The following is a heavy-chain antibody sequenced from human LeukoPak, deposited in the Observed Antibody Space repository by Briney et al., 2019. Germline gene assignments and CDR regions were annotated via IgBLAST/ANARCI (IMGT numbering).Heavy chain of an antibody. D-gene: IGHD6-25*01. CDR2: IKQDGSEK. Sequence: YPGGSLRLSCAASGFTFSNYWMSWVRQAPGKGLEWVANIKQDGSEKYYVDSVKGRFTISRDNAKNSLYLQMNSLRAEDKAVYYCARNGRLVAAASCFDPWGQGTLVTVSS. CDR3: ARNGRLVAAASCFDP. CDR1: GFTFSNYW. V-gene: IGHV3-7*01. J-gene: IGHJ5*02.